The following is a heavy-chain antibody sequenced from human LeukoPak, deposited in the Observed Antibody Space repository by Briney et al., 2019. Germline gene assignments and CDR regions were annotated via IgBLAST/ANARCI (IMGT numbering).Heavy chain of an antibody. V-gene: IGHV4-39*01. Sequence: NPSETLSLTCTVSGGSISSYYWGWIRQPPGKGLEWIGSIYYSGSTYYNPSLKSRVTISVDTSKNQFSLKLSSVTAADTAVYYCARHRGSLDTAMGKLDYWGQGTLVTVSS. J-gene: IGHJ4*02. CDR3: ARHRGSLDTAMGKLDY. D-gene: IGHD5-18*01. CDR2: IYYSGST. CDR1: GGSISSYY.